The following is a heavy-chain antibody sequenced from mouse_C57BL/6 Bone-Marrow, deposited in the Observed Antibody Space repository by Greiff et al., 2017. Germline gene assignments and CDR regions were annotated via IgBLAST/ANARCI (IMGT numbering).Heavy chain of an antibody. Sequence: QVHVMQSGADLARPGASVKMSCKASGYTFTSYTMHWVKQRPGQGLEWIGYINPSGGYTKYTQKFKDKATLTADKSYSTVYMQLSSLTSEDSAVYYCARRSYGGYWGQGTTLTVSS. V-gene: IGHV1-4*01. CDR2: INPSGGYT. D-gene: IGHD1-1*01. CDR1: GYTFTSYT. J-gene: IGHJ2*01. CDR3: ARRSYGGY.